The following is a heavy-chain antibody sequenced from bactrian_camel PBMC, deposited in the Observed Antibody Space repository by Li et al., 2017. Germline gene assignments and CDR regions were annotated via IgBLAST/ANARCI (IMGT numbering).Heavy chain of an antibody. CDR2: IRFGDSST. J-gene: IGHJ4*01. V-gene: IGHV3S63*01. CDR1: GMGDSENYM. D-gene: IGHD7*01. Sequence: QVQLVESGGGSVQAGGSLRLSCATSGMGDSENYMQFFVGWFRQAPGKEREGVATIRFGDSSTTYADSVKGRFTISRDSPKNTVFLQMNSLKPDDTAMYYCAARRGGGYTLNPGMFTYWGQGTQVTVS. CDR3: AARRGGGYTLNPGMFTY.